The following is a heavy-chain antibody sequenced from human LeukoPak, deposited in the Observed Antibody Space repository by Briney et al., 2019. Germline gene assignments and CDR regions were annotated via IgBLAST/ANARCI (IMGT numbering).Heavy chain of an antibody. J-gene: IGHJ5*02. CDR2: IKEDGSEI. D-gene: IGHD6-13*01. Sequence: HPGGSLRLSCAASGFTFSNYWMTWVRQAPGKGLEWVANIKEDGSEIFYVDSVKGRFTISRDNARNSLYLQMNSLRAEDTAVYYCARDSSSWSALKFDPWGQGTLVTVSS. CDR1: GFTFSNYW. CDR3: ARDSSSWSALKFDP. V-gene: IGHV3-7*01.